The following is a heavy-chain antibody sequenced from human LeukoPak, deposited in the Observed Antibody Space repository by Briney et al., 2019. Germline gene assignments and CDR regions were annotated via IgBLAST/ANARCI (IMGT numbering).Heavy chain of an antibody. Sequence: ASVKLSCKASGYTLADLSMYWVRQAPGKGLEWMGGFDPDGDTIYAQKFQGRLTMTEDRSTDTAYVELSSLRYDDAAIYYCASSDYFSYWGQGSLVTVSS. CDR3: ASSDYFSY. CDR1: GYTLADLS. J-gene: IGHJ4*02. V-gene: IGHV1-24*01. CDR2: FDPDGDT.